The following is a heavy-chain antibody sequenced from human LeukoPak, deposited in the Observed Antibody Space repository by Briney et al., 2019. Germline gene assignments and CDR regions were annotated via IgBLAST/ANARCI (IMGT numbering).Heavy chain of an antibody. D-gene: IGHD4-23*01. CDR3: ATDPEDGGNH. V-gene: IGHV1-69*04. J-gene: IGHJ4*02. Sequence: SVKVSCKASGGTFSSYAISWVRQAPGQGLEWMGRIIPILGIANYAQKFQGRVTITADKSMSTAYMELSSLRSEDTAVYYCATDPEDGGNHWGQGTLVTVSS. CDR2: IIPILGIA. CDR1: GGTFSSYA.